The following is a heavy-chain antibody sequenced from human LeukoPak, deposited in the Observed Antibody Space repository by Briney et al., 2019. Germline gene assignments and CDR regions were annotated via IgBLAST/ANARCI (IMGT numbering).Heavy chain of an antibody. CDR2: IYHSGIT. CDR1: GYSISSGYY. D-gene: IGHD5-18*01. J-gene: IGHJ5*02. V-gene: IGHV4-38-2*02. Sequence: PSETLSLTCTVSGYSISSGYYWGWIRQPPGKGLEWIGSIYHSGITYYNPSLKSRVTISVEMSKNQFSLKLSSVTAADTAVYYCARGSRIQLWYNWFDPWGQGTLVTVSS. CDR3: ARGSRIQLWYNWFDP.